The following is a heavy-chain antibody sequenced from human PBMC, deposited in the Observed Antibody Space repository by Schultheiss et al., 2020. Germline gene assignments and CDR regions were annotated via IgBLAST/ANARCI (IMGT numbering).Heavy chain of an antibody. CDR2: ISAYNGNT. J-gene: IGHJ5*02. V-gene: IGHV1-18*01. CDR3: ARDGLPRPGSSGWYSWFDP. CDR1: GYTFTSYG. Sequence: ASVKVSCKASGYTFTSYGISWVRQAPGQGLEWMGWISAYNGNTNYAQKLQGRVTMTTDTSTSTAYMELRSLRSDDTAVYYCARDGLPRPGSSGWYSWFDPWGQGTLVTVSS. D-gene: IGHD6-19*01.